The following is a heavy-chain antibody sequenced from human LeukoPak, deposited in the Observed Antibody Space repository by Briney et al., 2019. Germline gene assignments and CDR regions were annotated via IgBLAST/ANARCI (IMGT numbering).Heavy chain of an antibody. Sequence: GGSLRLSCAASGFTFSSYDMHWVHQVTGKGLEWVSTIGTAGDTYYSGSVKGRFTISRENAKNSLYLQMNSLRAGDTAVYYCARGGDFGYSYGGYYYMDVWGKGTTVTVSS. CDR1: GFTFSSYD. CDR3: ARGGDFGYSYGGYYYMDV. CDR2: IGTAGDT. V-gene: IGHV3-13*01. J-gene: IGHJ6*03. D-gene: IGHD5-18*01.